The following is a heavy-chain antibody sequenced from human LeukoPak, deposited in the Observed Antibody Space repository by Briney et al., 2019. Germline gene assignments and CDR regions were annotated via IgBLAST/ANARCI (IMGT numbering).Heavy chain of an antibody. CDR2: IYYSGST. D-gene: IGHD6-19*01. Sequence: KSSETLSLACTVSGGSISSSSYYWGWIRQPPGKGPEWIGSIYYSGSTYYNPSLKSRVTISVDTSKNQFSLKLSSVTAADTAVYYCASAAGWRDYYFDYWGQGTLVTVSS. V-gene: IGHV4-39*01. CDR3: ASAAGWRDYYFDY. J-gene: IGHJ4*02. CDR1: GGSISSSSYY.